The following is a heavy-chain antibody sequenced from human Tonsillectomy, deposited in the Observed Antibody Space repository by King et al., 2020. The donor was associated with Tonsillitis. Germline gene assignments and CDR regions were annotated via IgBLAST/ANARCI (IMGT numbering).Heavy chain of an antibody. J-gene: IGHJ4*02. CDR3: ARGFSYFDY. V-gene: IGHV4-59*08. CDR2: ISYSGST. CDR1: GGSISSYY. Sequence: QLQESGPGLVKPSETLSLTCIVSGGSISSYYWTWLRQPPGKRLEWIGYISYSGSTHSTPSLKSRVTISADTSKNQFSLTLSSVTAADTALYYCARGFSYFDYWGQGTLVTVSS.